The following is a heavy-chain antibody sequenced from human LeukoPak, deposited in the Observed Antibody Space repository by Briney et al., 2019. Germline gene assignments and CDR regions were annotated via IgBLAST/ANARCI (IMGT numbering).Heavy chain of an antibody. V-gene: IGHV4-4*07. CDR3: ARYLGVVVAAAGLDAFDI. Sequence: SETLSLTCTVSGGSMSSYYWNWIRQPAGKGLEWIGRIYTSGSTNYNPSLKSRLTMSVDTPKNQFSLKLSSVTAADTAVYYCARYLGVVVAAAGLDAFDIWGQGTMVTVSS. D-gene: IGHD2-15*01. CDR2: IYTSGST. CDR1: GGSMSSYY. J-gene: IGHJ3*02.